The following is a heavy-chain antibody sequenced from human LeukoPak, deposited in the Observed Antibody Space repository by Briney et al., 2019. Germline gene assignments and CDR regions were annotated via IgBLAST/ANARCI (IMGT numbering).Heavy chain of an antibody. CDR1: GGSFSGYY. CDR2: INHTGST. D-gene: IGHD3-3*01. J-gene: IGHJ6*03. CDR3: ARDQFYYDFWSGYYYYYYMDV. Sequence: SETLSLTCGVYGGSFSGYYWSWIRQPPGKGLEWIGEINHTGSTNYNPSLKSRVTISVDTSKNQFSLKLSSVTAADTAVYYCARDQFYYDFWSGYYYYYYMDVWGKGTTVTVSS. V-gene: IGHV4-34*01.